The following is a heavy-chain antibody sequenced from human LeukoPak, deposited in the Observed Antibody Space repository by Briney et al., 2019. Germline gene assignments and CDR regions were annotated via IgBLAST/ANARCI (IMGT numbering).Heavy chain of an antibody. CDR3: ARFYYDSSGYFDY. D-gene: IGHD3-22*01. CDR2: MNPNSGNT. CDR1: GYTFTSYD. J-gene: IGHJ4*02. V-gene: IGHV1-8*03. Sequence: GASVKVSCKASGYTFTSYDINWVRQATGQGLEWMGWMNPNSGNTGYAQKFQGRVTITRNTSISTAYMELSSLRSDDTAVYYCARFYYDSSGYFDYWGQGTLVTVSS.